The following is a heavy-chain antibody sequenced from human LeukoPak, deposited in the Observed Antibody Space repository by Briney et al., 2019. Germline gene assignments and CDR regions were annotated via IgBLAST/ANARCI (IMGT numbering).Heavy chain of an antibody. Sequence: SETLSLTCAVSGGSISSGGYSWSWIRQPPGKGLEWIGYIYHSGSTYYNPSLKSRVTISVDRSKNQFSLKLSSVTAADTAVYYCARDRDGSGKGFDPWGQGTLVTVSP. CDR1: GGSISSGGYS. J-gene: IGHJ5*02. V-gene: IGHV4-30-2*01. CDR3: ARDRDGSGKGFDP. CDR2: IYHSGST. D-gene: IGHD3-10*01.